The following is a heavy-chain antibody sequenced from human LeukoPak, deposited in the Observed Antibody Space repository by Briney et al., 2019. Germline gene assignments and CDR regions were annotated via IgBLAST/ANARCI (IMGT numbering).Heavy chain of an antibody. CDR1: GFTFSDYY. J-gene: IGHJ5*02. CDR3: ARTAGYYDFWSGYS. D-gene: IGHD3-3*01. V-gene: IGHV3-11*04. CDR2: ISSSGSTI. Sequence: GGSLRLSCAASGFTFSDYYMSWIRQAPGKGLEWVSYISSSGSTIYYADSVKGRFPISRDNAKNSLYLQMNSLRAEDTAVYYCARTAGYYDFWSGYSWGQGTLVTVSS.